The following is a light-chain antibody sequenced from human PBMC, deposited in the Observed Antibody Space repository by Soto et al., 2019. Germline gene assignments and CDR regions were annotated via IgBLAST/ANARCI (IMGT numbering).Light chain of an antibody. CDR3: AAWDDSLNGVV. CDR2: YDD. V-gene: IGLV1-36*01. CDR1: SSNIGNNV. Sequence: QSVLTQPPSVSEAPRQRVTISCSGSSSNIGNNVVNWYQQLPGKAPKLLIYYDDLLPSGVSDRFSGSKSGTSASLAISGPQSEDEADYYCAAWDDSLNGVVFGGGTKLTVL. J-gene: IGLJ2*01.